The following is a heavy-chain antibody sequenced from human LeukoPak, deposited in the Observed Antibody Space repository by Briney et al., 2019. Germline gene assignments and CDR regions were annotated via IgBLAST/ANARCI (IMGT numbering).Heavy chain of an antibody. D-gene: IGHD3-10*01. CDR1: GYTFTGYY. V-gene: IGHV1-2*02. Sequence: ASVKVSCKASGYTFTGYYMHWVRQAPGQGLEWMGWINPNSGGTNYAQKFQGRVTMTRDTAISTAYMELSRLRPDDTAVYYCARSRAIWFGELLAIDYWGQGTLVTVSS. CDR2: INPNSGGT. J-gene: IGHJ4*02. CDR3: ARSRAIWFGELLAIDY.